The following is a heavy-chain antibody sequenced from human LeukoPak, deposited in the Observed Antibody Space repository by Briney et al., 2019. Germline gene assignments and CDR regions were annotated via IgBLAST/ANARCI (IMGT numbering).Heavy chain of an antibody. J-gene: IGHJ5*02. Sequence: SETLSLTCAVYVGSFSGYYWSWIRQPPGKGLEWIGEINHSGSTNYNPSLKSRVTISVDTSKNQFSLKLSSVTAADTAVYYCARGPSYYYDSSGYYYGWFDPWGQGTLVTVSS. CDR2: INHSGST. CDR1: VGSFSGYY. V-gene: IGHV4-34*01. D-gene: IGHD3-22*01. CDR3: ARGPSYYYDSSGYYYGWFDP.